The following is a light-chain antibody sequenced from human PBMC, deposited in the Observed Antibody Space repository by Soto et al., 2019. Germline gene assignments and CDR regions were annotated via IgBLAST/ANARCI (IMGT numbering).Light chain of an antibody. CDR1: QGIERS. Sequence: DIEMTQSPSSLSASVGDRVTITCRASQGIERSVAWYQQKPGKAPKLLIYKTSDLESGVPSRFSGSGSGTEFSLTISSLQPDDFATYYCQQYKSFSLTFGGGTRVEVK. J-gene: IGKJ4*01. V-gene: IGKV1-5*03. CDR3: QQYKSFSLT. CDR2: KTS.